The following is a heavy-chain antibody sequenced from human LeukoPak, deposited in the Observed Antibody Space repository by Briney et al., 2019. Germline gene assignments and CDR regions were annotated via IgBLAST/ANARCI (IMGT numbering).Heavy chain of an antibody. CDR1: GFTFSSYA. CDR2: ISSNGGST. CDR3: ARGGWELPGYYFDY. Sequence: GGSLRLSCAASGFTFSSYAMHWVRQAPGKGLEYVSAISSNGGSTYYANSVKGRFTISRDNSKNTLYLQMGSLRAEDMAVYYCARGGWELPGYYFDYWGQGTLVTVPS. D-gene: IGHD1-26*01. V-gene: IGHV3-64*01. J-gene: IGHJ4*02.